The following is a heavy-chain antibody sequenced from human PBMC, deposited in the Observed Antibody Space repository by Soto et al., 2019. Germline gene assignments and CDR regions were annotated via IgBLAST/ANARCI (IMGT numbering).Heavy chain of an antibody. D-gene: IGHD3-3*01. J-gene: IGHJ3*02. V-gene: IGHV3-23*01. CDR2: ISGSGGNT. CDR1: GFTFSSFA. CDR3: AKDLDITIYDVFDI. Sequence: GGSLRLSCAASGFTFSSFAMSWVRQAPGKGLEWVSGISGSGGNTYYADSAKGRFTISRDNSKSTLYLQMNRLRAEDTAVYYCAKDLDITIYDVFDIWGQGTMVTVSS.